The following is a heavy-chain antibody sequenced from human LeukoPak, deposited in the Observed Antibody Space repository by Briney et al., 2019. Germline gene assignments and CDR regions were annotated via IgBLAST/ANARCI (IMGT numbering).Heavy chain of an antibody. CDR3: AREPPPDSSSWRLFDY. D-gene: IGHD6-13*01. CDR2: IIPIFGTA. CDR1: GGTFSSYA. J-gene: IGHJ4*02. Sequence: SVKVSCKASGGTFSSYAISWVRQAPGQGLEWMGGIIPIFGTANYAQKFQGRVTITADESTSTAYMELSSLRSEDTAVYYCAREPPPDSSSWRLFDYWGQGTLVTVSS. V-gene: IGHV1-69*13.